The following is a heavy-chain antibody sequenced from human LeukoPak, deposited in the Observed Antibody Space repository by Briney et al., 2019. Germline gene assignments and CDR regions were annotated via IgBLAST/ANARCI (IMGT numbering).Heavy chain of an antibody. V-gene: IGHV1-18*01. CDR1: GYTFASYG. J-gene: IGHJ4*02. CDR2: ISGYNDNT. CDR3: ARAIAVAGKIDY. Sequence: ASVKVSCKASGYTFASYGISWVRQAPGQGLEWMGWISGYNDNTYYAQNLQGRVTMTTDTSTSTAYMELRSLTSDDTALYYCARAIAVAGKIDYWGQGTLVTVSS. D-gene: IGHD6-19*01.